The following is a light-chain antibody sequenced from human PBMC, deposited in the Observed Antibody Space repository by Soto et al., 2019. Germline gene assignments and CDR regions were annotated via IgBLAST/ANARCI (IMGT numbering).Light chain of an antibody. V-gene: IGKV3-20*01. CDR3: QHYGSFNT. CDR2: GAS. J-gene: IGKJ4*01. CDR1: QSLDSSF. Sequence: ELVLTQSPGTLPLSPGERATLSCRASQSLDSSFLAWYQQKPGQAPRLLIYGASTRASGIPDRITGSGSGTDFTLTISRLEPEDYAVYYCQHYGSFNTFAGGTKVYIK.